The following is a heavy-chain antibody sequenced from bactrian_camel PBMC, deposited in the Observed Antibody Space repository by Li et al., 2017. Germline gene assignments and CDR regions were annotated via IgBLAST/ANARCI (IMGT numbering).Heavy chain of an antibody. CDR2: TYQGGTRT. CDR1: GNTMC. J-gene: IGHJ4*01. V-gene: IGHV3S40*01. CDR3: AASPSGGGSWWEVRRYHY. Sequence: VQLVESGGGSVNAGGSLTLSCAASGNTMCMGWFRQAPGKEREGVAATYQGGTRTYYVDSVKVRFTISQDSAKNTVYLQMKSLEPEDTALHYCAASPSGGGSWWEVRRYHYWGQGTQVTVS. D-gene: IGHD2*01.